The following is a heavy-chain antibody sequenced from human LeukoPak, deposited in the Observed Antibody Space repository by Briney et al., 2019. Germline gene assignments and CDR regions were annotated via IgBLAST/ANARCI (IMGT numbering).Heavy chain of an antibody. CDR1: GFTVSSNC. CDR3: VTTTWDTVMIHTPPFDH. CDR2: IYTDGRT. J-gene: IGHJ4*02. D-gene: IGHD3-16*01. V-gene: IGHV3-66*01. Sequence: GGSLRLSCSVSGFTVSSNCMSWVRQAPGKGLEYVSVIYTDGRTFYADSVKGRFIISRDNPGNTLSLQMNSLRAEDTAVYYCVTTTWDTVMIHTPPFDHWGQGTLVTVAS.